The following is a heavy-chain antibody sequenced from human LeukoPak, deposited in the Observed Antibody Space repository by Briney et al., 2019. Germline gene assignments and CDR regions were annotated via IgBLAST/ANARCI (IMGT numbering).Heavy chain of an antibody. CDR2: ISSSSSYI. V-gene: IGHV3-21*01. CDR3: ARDSDGYFDY. D-gene: IGHD5-24*01. CDR1: EFTFSSYS. Sequence: GGSLRLSCAASEFTFSSYSMNWVRQAPGKGLEWVSSISSSSSYIYYADSVKGRFTISRDNAKNSLYLQMNSLRAEDTAVYYCARDSDGYFDYWGQGTLVTVSS. J-gene: IGHJ4*02.